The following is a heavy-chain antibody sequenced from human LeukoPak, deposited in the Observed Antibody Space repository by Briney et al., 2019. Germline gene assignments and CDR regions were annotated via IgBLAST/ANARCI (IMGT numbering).Heavy chain of an antibody. CDR2: IYYSGST. Sequence: PSETLSLTCTVSGGSISSSSYYWGWLRQPPGKGLEWIGSIYYSGSTYYNPSLKSRVTISVDTSKNQFSLKLSSVTAADTAVYYCARPLTDRDYYDSSGSDYYYMDVWGKGTTVTVSS. CDR3: ARPLTDRDYYDSSGSDYYYMDV. CDR1: GGSISSSSYY. V-gene: IGHV4-39*01. D-gene: IGHD3-22*01. J-gene: IGHJ6*03.